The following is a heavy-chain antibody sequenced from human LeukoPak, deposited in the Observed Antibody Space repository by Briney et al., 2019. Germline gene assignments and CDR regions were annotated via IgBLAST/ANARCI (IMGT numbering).Heavy chain of an antibody. Sequence: ASVKVSCKASGYTFTSYDINWVRQATGQGLEWMGWMNPNSGNTGYAQKFQGRVTMTRNTSISTAYMELSSLRSEDTAVYYCARGLQRYFDWLLFKVSNYGMDVWGQGTTVTVSS. CDR1: GYTFTSYD. V-gene: IGHV1-8*01. J-gene: IGHJ6*02. D-gene: IGHD3-9*01. CDR3: ARGLQRYFDWLLFKVSNYGMDV. CDR2: MNPNSGNT.